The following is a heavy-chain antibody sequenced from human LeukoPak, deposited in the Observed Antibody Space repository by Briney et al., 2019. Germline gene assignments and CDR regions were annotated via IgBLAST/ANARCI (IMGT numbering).Heavy chain of an antibody. V-gene: IGHV1-18*01. CDR1: GHTFTSYG. Sequence: ASVKVSCKASGHTFTSYGISWVRQAPGQGLEWMGWISAYNGNTNYAQKLQGRVTMTTDTSTSTAYMELRSLRSDDTAVYYCARGPKYYDSSGYYSVFDYWGQGTLVTVSS. CDR2: ISAYNGNT. CDR3: ARGPKYYDSSGYYSVFDY. J-gene: IGHJ4*02. D-gene: IGHD3-22*01.